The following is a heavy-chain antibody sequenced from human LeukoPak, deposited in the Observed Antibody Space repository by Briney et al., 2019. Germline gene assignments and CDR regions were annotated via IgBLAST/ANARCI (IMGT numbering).Heavy chain of an antibody. J-gene: IGHJ6*02. CDR3: AKDRIVSSIFFYYYYGMDV. D-gene: IGHD5/OR15-5a*01. Sequence: GGSLRLSCAASGFTFSSYAMSWVRQAPGKGLEWVSAISGSGGSTYYADSVKGRFTISRDNSKNTLWLQMNSLRAEDTAVYYCAKDRIVSSIFFYYYYGMDVWGQGTTVTVSS. V-gene: IGHV3-23*01. CDR1: GFTFSSYA. CDR2: ISGSGGST.